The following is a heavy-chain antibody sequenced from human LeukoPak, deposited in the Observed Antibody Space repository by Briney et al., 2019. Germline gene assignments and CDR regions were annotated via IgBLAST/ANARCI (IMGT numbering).Heavy chain of an antibody. CDR1: GFTFSSYW. Sequence: GGSLRLSCAASGFTFSSYWMSWVRQAPGKGLVWVSRINSDGSSTSYADSVKGRFTISRDNAKNTLYLQMNSLRAEDTAVYYCAREVGYGDYGSWFDPWGQGTLVTVSS. CDR2: INSDGSST. J-gene: IGHJ5*02. V-gene: IGHV3-74*01. D-gene: IGHD4-17*01. CDR3: AREVGYGDYGSWFDP.